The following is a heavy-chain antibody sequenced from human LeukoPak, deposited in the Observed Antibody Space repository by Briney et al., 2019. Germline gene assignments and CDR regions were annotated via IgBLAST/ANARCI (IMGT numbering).Heavy chain of an antibody. CDR2: INHSGST. Sequence: SETLSLTCAVYGGSFSGYYWSWIRQPPGKGLEWIGEINHSGSTNYNPSLKSRVTISVDTSKNQFSLKLSSVTAADTAVYYCARDVVEEQLVEFDYWGQGTLVTVSS. J-gene: IGHJ4*02. D-gene: IGHD6-6*01. CDR3: ARDVVEEQLVEFDY. V-gene: IGHV4-34*01. CDR1: GGSFSGYY.